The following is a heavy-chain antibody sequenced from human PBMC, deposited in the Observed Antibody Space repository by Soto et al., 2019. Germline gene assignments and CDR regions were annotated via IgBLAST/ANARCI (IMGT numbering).Heavy chain of an antibody. V-gene: IGHV1-8*01. D-gene: IGHD1-26*01. Sequence: ASVKVSCKASGHTFTSYDINWVRQATGQGLEWMGWMNPNSGNTGYAQKFQGRVTMTRNTSISTAYMELSSLRSEDTAVYYCARVRESYYGGASDYWGQGTLVTVSS. CDR3: ARVRESYYGGASDY. J-gene: IGHJ4*02. CDR2: MNPNSGNT. CDR1: GHTFTSYD.